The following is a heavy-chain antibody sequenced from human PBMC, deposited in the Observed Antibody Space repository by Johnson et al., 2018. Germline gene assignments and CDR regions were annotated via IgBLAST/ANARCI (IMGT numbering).Heavy chain of an antibody. CDR2: IYNDGRP. D-gene: IGHD1-1*01. CDR1: GFPVSSNY. V-gene: IGHV3-53*01. CDR3: ATDGGGYVDN. J-gene: IGHJ4*02. Sequence: VQLVESGGGLIQPGGSLRLSCVASGFPVSSNYMSWVRQAPGKGLEWVSVIYNDGRPYYADSVKGRFTISKDNSKNTVFLQLNSLRAEDTAVYYCATDGGGYVDNWGQGTLVTVSS.